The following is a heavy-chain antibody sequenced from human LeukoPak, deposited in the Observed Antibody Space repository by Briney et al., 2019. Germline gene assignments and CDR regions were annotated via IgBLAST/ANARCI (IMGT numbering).Heavy chain of an antibody. CDR3: ARHDAGNWYPYFDN. V-gene: IGHV4-59*08. CDR2: IYSSGST. CDR1: GGSINNYY. J-gene: IGHJ4*02. D-gene: IGHD6-13*01. Sequence: PSETLSLTCTVSGGSINNYYWSWIRQPPGKGLEGIGCIYSSGSTNYSPSLKSRVTISVDTPKNQFSLKLSSVTAADTAVYYCARHDAGNWYPYFDNWGQGTLVTVSS.